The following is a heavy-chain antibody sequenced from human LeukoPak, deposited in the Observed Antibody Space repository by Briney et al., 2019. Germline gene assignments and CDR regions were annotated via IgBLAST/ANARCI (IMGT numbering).Heavy chain of an antibody. Sequence: SETLSLTCTVSGGSISSSSYYWGWIRQPPGKGLEWIGSIYYSGSTYYNPSLKSRVTISVDTSKNQFSLKLSSVTAADTAVYYCARDRGPYDFWSGYSPCFDPWGQGTLVTVSS. V-gene: IGHV4-39*02. J-gene: IGHJ5*02. CDR3: ARDRGPYDFWSGYSPCFDP. CDR2: IYYSGST. CDR1: GGSISSSSYY. D-gene: IGHD3-3*01.